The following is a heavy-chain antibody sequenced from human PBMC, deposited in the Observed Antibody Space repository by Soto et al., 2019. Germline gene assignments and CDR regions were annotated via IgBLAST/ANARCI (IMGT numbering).Heavy chain of an antibody. CDR1: GLISNDYA. J-gene: IGHJ4*02. V-gene: IGHV3-9*02. D-gene: IGHD3-16*01. Sequence: EEQLVESGGGLVEPGRSLRLSCVGSGLISNDYAMHWVRQAPGKGLEWVSGIYWESNRIDYAESVKGRFTISRDNAKNSLFLQMDSLRADDTALYFCTKDITPGGADYWGPGTLVTVSS. CDR3: TKDITPGGADY. CDR2: IYWESNRI.